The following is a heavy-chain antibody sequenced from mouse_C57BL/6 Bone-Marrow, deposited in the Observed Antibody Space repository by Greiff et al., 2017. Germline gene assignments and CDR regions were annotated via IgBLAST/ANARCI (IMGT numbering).Heavy chain of an antibody. CDR1: GFNIKDDY. CDR3: STSGLLDSSGYVAY. V-gene: IGHV14-4*01. CDR2: IDPENGDT. Sequence: EVQLVESGAELVRPGASVKLSCTASGFNIKDDYMHWVKQRPEQGLEWIGWIDPENGDTEYASKFQGKATITADTSSNTAYLPLSSLTSEDTAVYYCSTSGLLDSSGYVAYWGQGTLVTVSA. D-gene: IGHD3-2*02. J-gene: IGHJ3*01.